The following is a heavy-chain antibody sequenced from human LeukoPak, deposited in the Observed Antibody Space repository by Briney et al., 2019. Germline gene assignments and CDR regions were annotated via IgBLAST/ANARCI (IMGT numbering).Heavy chain of an antibody. Sequence: PGGSLRLSCAASGFTFSTYWMHWVRQTPGKGLVWVSSINSDGSSASYADSVKGRFTISRDNAKNTLFLQMNSLRAEDTALYYCIRPSDDFWSGYSYFDYWGQGTLVTVSS. J-gene: IGHJ4*02. CDR3: IRPSDDFWSGYSYFDY. V-gene: IGHV3-74*01. CDR2: INSDGSSA. CDR1: GFTFSTYW. D-gene: IGHD3-3*01.